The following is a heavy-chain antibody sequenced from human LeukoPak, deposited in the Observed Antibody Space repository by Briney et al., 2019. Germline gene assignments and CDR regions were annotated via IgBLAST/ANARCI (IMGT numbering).Heavy chain of an antibody. V-gene: IGHV3-7*01. CDR2: IRHDGSQT. D-gene: IGHD1-14*01. CDR1: GFIFTDSW. J-gene: IGHJ4*02. CDR3: ATGANLFQF. Sequence: GGSLRLSCAASGFIFTDSWMSWVRQAPGKGREWVANIRHDGSQTYYLDSVKGRFTISRDNAKNEVYLEMNNLRGADTAVYYCATGANLFQFWGQGTLVTVSS.